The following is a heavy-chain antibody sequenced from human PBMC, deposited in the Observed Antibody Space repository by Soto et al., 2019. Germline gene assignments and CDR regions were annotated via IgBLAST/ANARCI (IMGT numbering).Heavy chain of an antibody. J-gene: IGHJ5*02. CDR1: CGSFSGYY. D-gene: IGHD3-16*01. CDR2: INHSGST. Sequence: SETLSLTCAVYCGSFSGYYWSWIRQPPGKGLEWIGEINHSGSTNYNPSLKSRVTISVDTSKNQFSLKLSSVTAADTAVYYCARESLGGETNWFDPWGQGTLVTVSS. V-gene: IGHV4-34*01. CDR3: ARESLGGETNWFDP.